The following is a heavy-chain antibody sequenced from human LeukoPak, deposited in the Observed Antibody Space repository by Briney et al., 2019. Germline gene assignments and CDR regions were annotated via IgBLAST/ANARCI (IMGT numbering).Heavy chain of an antibody. Sequence: GGSLRLSCAASGFTFSSYWMSWVRQAPGKGLEYVSVINTDGRITYYADSVKGRFTISRDNSKNTLYLQMNSLRAEDTAVYYCAKDGGDFDYWGQGTLVTVSS. V-gene: IGHV3-64*02. CDR1: GFTFSSYW. D-gene: IGHD3-16*01. J-gene: IGHJ4*02. CDR3: AKDGGDFDY. CDR2: INTDGRIT.